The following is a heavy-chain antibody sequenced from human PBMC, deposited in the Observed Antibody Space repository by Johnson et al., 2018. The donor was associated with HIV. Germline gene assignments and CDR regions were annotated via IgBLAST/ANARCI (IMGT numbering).Heavy chain of an antibody. V-gene: IGHV3-11*04. CDR3: ARVRGMVRGSNDAFDI. CDR2: ISSSGSTK. Sequence: QVQLVESGGGVVQPGGSLRLSCAASGFTFSDFYMSWIRQAPGKGPEWLSYISSSGSTKYYADSVKGRFTISRDNSKNTLYLQMNSLRAEATAVHYCARVRGMVRGSNDAFDIWGPGTMVTVSS. J-gene: IGHJ3*02. D-gene: IGHD3-10*01. CDR1: GFTFSDFY.